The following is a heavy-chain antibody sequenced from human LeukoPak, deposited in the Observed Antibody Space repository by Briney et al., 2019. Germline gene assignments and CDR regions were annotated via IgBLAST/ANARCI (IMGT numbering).Heavy chain of an antibody. CDR2: ISGSGSST. J-gene: IGHJ4*02. CDR3: ARANYHDY. D-gene: IGHD5-24*01. CDR1: GFTFSSYG. V-gene: IGHV3-23*01. Sequence: GGSLRLSCAASGFTFSSYGMSWVRQAPGKGLEWGSAISGSGSSTYYAASVKGRFTISSDNAKNTLYLQMNSLRAEDTAVYYCARANYHDYWGEGTLVTVSS.